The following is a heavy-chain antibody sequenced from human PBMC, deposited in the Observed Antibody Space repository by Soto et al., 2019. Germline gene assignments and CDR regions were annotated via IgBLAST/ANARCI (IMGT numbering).Heavy chain of an antibody. V-gene: IGHV4-59*01. CDR1: GGSISSYY. Sequence: SETLSLTCTVSGGSISSYYWSWIRQPPGKGLEWIGYIYYSGSTNYNPSLKSRVTISVDTSKNQFSLKLSSVTAADTAVYYCARARIKYCRGGSCYSGYYYYMDVWGKGTTVTVSS. J-gene: IGHJ6*03. D-gene: IGHD2-15*01. CDR3: ARARIKYCRGGSCYSGYYYYMDV. CDR2: IYYSGST.